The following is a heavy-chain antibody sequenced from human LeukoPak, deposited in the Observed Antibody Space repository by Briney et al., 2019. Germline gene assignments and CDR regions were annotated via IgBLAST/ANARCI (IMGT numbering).Heavy chain of an antibody. D-gene: IGHD2-2*01. CDR2: ISYDGSNK. J-gene: IGHJ5*02. CDR1: GFTFSSHA. V-gene: IGHV3-30*04. CDR3: ARQAWRYQYNADGNWFDP. Sequence: HPGRSPRLFHAASGFTFSSHATHSARHPPHKRPKRMPVISYDGSNKYYADSVKGRFTISRDNAKNSLYLQMNSLRAEDTAVYYCARQAWRYQYNADGNWFDPWGQGTLVTVSS.